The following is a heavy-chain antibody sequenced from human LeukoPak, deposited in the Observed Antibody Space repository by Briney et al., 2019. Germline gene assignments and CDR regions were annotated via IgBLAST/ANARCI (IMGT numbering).Heavy chain of an antibody. V-gene: IGHV3-66*02. CDR2: IYSGGMT. CDR3: ARSQGIADAFDL. J-gene: IGHJ3*01. D-gene: IGHD2-15*01. CDR1: GLSITNNY. Sequence: GGALRLSCASCGLSITNNYINGLRQAPGKGVEGVAVIYSGGMTEFTDCVRGRVCIFRDTSTNTMFLQMNTLRLDDTAVYYCARSQGIADAFDLWGQGTRVTVSS.